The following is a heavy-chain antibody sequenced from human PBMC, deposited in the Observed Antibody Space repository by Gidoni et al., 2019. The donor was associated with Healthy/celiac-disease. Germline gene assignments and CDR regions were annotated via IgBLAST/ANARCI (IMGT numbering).Heavy chain of an antibody. CDR3: ARDGVAARPVYFQH. Sequence: EVQLVESGGGLVKPGGSLRLSCAASVFTFSSYSMNWVRQAPGKGLAWVSSISSSSSYIYYADSVKGRFTISRDNAKNSLYLQMNSLRAEDTAVYYCARDGVAARPVYFQHWGQGTLVTVSS. CDR2: ISSSSSYI. V-gene: IGHV3-21*01. D-gene: IGHD6-6*01. CDR1: VFTFSSYS. J-gene: IGHJ1*01.